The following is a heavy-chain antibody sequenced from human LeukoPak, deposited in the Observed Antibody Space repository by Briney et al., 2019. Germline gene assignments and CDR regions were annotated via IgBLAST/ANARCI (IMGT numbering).Heavy chain of an antibody. CDR3: ARDSGSSWYGDLNSGYAFDI. J-gene: IGHJ3*02. CDR2: ISSNGGST. Sequence: PGGSLRLSCAASGFTFSSYAMHWVRQAPGKGLEYVSAISSNGGSTYYANSVKGRFTISRDNSKNTLYLQMGSLRAEDMAVYYCARDSGSSWYGDLNSGYAFDIWGQGTMVTVSS. V-gene: IGHV3-64*01. CDR1: GFTFSSYA. D-gene: IGHD6-13*01.